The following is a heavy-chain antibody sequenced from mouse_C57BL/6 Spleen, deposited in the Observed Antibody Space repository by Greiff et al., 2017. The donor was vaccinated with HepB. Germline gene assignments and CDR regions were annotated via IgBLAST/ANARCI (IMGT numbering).Heavy chain of an antibody. Sequence: QVQLQQSGTELVKPGASVKLSCKASGYTFTSYWMHWVKQRPGQGLEWIGNINPSNGGTNYNEKFKSKATLTVDKSSSTAYMQLSSLTSEDSAVYYCARKESAVYDAMDYWGQGTSVTVSS. J-gene: IGHJ4*01. V-gene: IGHV1-53*01. CDR3: ARKESAVYDAMDY. CDR2: INPSNGGT. D-gene: IGHD6-1*01. CDR1: GYTFTSYW.